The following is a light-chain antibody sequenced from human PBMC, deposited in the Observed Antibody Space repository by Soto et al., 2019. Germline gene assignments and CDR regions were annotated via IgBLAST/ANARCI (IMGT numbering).Light chain of an antibody. CDR3: TSYTSSSTLGV. V-gene: IGLV2-14*03. Sequence: QSALTQPASVSGSPGQSITISCTGTSSDVGGFDYVSWYQHHPGKAPKLMIYDVTSRPSGVSSRFSGSKSGNTASLTISGLQAEDEADYYCTSYTSSSTLGVFGGGTKLTVL. CDR2: DVT. CDR1: SSDVGGFDY. J-gene: IGLJ2*01.